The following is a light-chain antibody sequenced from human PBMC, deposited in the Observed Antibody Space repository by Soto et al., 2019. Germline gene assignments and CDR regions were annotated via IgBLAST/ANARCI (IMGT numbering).Light chain of an antibody. V-gene: IGLV1-40*01. Sequence: QSVLTQPPSVSGAPGQRVTISRTGSSSNIGAGYDVHWYQQLPGTAPKLLVSGNTNRPSGVPDRFSGSKSGTSASLAITGLQAEDEADYYCQSYDSSLSYWVFGGGTQLTVL. CDR3: QSYDSSLSYWV. CDR2: GNT. CDR1: SSNIGAGYD. J-gene: IGLJ3*02.